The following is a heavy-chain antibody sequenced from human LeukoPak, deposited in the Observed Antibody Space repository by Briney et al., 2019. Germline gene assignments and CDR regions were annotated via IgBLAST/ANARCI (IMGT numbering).Heavy chain of an antibody. CDR1: GFTFGNFA. CDR2: IRAKAYGGTP. D-gene: IGHD2-15*01. V-gene: IGHV3-49*04. Sequence: GRSLRLSCTPSGFTFGNFAMTWVRQAPEKGLEWVGYIRAKAYGGTPEYAPSVKGRFSVSRDDSKSIAYLQMNSLRLEDTAVYYCTRGSGRYEFWGQGTLVTVS. J-gene: IGHJ4*02. CDR3: TRGSGRYEF.